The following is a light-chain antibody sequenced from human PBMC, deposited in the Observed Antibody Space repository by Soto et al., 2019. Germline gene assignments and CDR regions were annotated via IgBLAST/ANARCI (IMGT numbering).Light chain of an antibody. V-gene: IGLV2-23*01. CDR3: CSSAPESTYV. CDR1: SSDVGAYNS. Sequence: QSVLAEPACVSVSPGQSVTRSCTGTSSDVGAYNSVSWYQQHPDKAPQLMIYKGTQRPSGVSNRFSGSTSGNAASLTISGLQAGDEVDYFCCSSAPESTYVFGTGTKVTVL. CDR2: KGT. J-gene: IGLJ1*01.